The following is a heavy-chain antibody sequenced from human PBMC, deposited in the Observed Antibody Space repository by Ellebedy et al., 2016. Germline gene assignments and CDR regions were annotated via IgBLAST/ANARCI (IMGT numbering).Heavy chain of an antibody. D-gene: IGHD1-20*01. CDR1: GSTFSSYA. J-gene: IGHJ4*02. Sequence: GGSLRLSCAASGSTFSSYAMHWVRQAPGKGLEWVAVISYDGSNKYYADSVKGRFTISRDNAKNSLYLQMNSLRAEDTAVYYCARDFNWNDVPFDYWGQGTLVTVSS. CDR2: ISYDGSNK. CDR3: ARDFNWNDVPFDY. V-gene: IGHV3-30-3*01.